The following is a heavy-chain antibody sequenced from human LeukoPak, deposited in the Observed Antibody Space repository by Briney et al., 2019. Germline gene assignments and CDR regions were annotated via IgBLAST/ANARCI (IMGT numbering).Heavy chain of an antibody. D-gene: IGHD7-27*01. V-gene: IGHV3-48*02. J-gene: IGHJ3*01. CDR2: IDTSSSTM. Sequence: PGGSLRLSCAASVFTFSDYSMNWVRQAPGKGLEWISYIDTSSSTMYYADSVMGRFTISRDNAKEPLYLQMNSLRDEDTAVYYCAREDDSWGPNNLDLWGQGTMVTVSS. CDR1: VFTFSDYS. CDR3: AREDDSWGPNNLDL.